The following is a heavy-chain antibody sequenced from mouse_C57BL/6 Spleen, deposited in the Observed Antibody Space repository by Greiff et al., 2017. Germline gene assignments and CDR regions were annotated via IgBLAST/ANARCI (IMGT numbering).Heavy chain of an antibody. CDR1: GYTFTDYE. V-gene: IGHV1-15*01. CDR2: IDPETGGT. CDR3: TRYGYGSTSYYAMDY. Sequence: VKLMESGAELVRPGASVTLSCKASGYTFTDYEMHWVKQTPVHGLEWIGAIDPETGGTAYNQKFKGKAILTADKSSSTAYMGLRSLTSEDSAVYYCTRYGYGSTSYYAMDYWGQGTSVTVSS. D-gene: IGHD1-1*01. J-gene: IGHJ4*01.